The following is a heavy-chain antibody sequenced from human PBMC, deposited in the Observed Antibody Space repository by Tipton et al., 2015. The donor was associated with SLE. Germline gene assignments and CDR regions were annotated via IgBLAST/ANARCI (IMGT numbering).Heavy chain of an antibody. V-gene: IGHV4-59*01. J-gene: IGHJ4*02. CDR3: ARAPRLVRSREFDY. Sequence: TLSLTCTVSGDSINSYYWSWIRQPPGEGLEWIGYIYYREGTNYSPSLKSRVTVSLDASKNQLSLKLSSVTAADTAVYYCARAPRLVRSREFDYWGQGTLVTVSS. CDR1: GDSINSYY. D-gene: IGHD3-9*01. CDR2: IYYREGT.